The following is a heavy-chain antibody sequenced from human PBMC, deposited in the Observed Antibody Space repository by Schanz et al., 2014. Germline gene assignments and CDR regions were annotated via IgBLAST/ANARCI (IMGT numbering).Heavy chain of an antibody. J-gene: IGHJ5*02. CDR3: AREVGLYDRGWFDP. CDR2: IIPILGIA. CDR1: GGTFNSYT. V-gene: IGHV1-69*09. Sequence: QVQLVQSGAEVKKPGSSMKVSCKASGGTFNSYTISWVRQAPGQGLEWMGRIIPILGIANYAQKFQGRVTFTADKSTSTAYMELSSLRYEDTALYYCAREVGLYDRGWFDPWGQGTLVTVSS. D-gene: IGHD3-22*01.